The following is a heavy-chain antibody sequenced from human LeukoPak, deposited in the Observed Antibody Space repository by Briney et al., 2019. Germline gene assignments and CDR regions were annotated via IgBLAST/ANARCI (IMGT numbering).Heavy chain of an antibody. Sequence: GGSLRLSCAASGFTFSDYYMSWIRQAPGKGLEWVSYISSSGSTIYYADSVKGRFTISRDNAKNSLYLQMNSLRAEDTAVYYCASLRYGGNSYYFDYWGQGTLVTVSS. D-gene: IGHD4-23*01. CDR1: GFTFSDYY. V-gene: IGHV3-11*01. CDR2: ISSSGSTI. CDR3: ASLRYGGNSYYFDY. J-gene: IGHJ4*02.